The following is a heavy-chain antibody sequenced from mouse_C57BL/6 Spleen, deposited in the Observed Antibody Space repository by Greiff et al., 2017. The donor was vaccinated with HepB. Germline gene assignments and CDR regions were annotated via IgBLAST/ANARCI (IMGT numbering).Heavy chain of an antibody. CDR3: ARVGLPWYFDV. CDR2: ISYDGSN. V-gene: IGHV3-6*01. J-gene: IGHJ1*03. D-gene: IGHD2-4*01. CDR1: GYSIPSGYY. Sequence: EVQVVESGPGLVKPSQSLSLTCSVPGYSIPSGYYWNWIRQFPGNKLEWMGYISYDGSNNYNPSLKNRISITRDTSKNQFFLKLNSVTTEDTATYYCARVGLPWYFDVWGTGTTVTVSS.